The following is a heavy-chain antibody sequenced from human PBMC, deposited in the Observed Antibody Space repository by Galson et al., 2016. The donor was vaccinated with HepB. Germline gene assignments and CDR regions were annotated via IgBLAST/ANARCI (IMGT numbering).Heavy chain of an antibody. CDR1: GFIFSSHS. CDR2: ISSSTTTI. J-gene: IGHJ6*02. V-gene: IGHV3-48*04. Sequence: SLRLSCAASGFIFSSHSMTWVRQAPGKGLEWVSYISSSTTTIYYADSVKGRFTISRDNAKNSLYLQMNSLRAEDTAVYYCAKIRGMDVWGRGTTVSVSS. D-gene: IGHD3-3*02. CDR3: AKIRGMDV.